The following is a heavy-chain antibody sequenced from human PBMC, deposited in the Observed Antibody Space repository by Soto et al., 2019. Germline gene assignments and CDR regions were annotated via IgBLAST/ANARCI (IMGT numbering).Heavy chain of an antibody. J-gene: IGHJ3*01. CDR3: ARWVSTIAVAGSSDAFDV. CDR1: GGSISSSNW. V-gene: IGHV4-4*02. CDR2: THHSGTT. D-gene: IGHD6-19*01. Sequence: SETLSLTCAVSGGSISSSNWWSWVRQPPGMRLEWIGETHHSGTTNYNPSLKSRVTISVDKSKNQFSLKLSSVTAADTALYYCARWVSTIAVAGSSDAFDVWGQGTMVTVSS.